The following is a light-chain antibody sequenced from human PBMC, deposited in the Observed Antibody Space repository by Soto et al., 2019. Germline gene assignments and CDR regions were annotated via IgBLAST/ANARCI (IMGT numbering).Light chain of an antibody. CDR1: SSDVGTYNY. J-gene: IGLJ1*01. CDR2: EVS. Sequence: QCALTQPASVSGCPGQSITISCTGTSSDVGTYNYVSWYQQHPGKAPKLMIYEVSNRPSGVSNRFSGSKSGNTASLTISGLQAEDEADYYCSSYTSSNTYVFGTGTKVTVL. V-gene: IGLV2-14*01. CDR3: SSYTSSNTYV.